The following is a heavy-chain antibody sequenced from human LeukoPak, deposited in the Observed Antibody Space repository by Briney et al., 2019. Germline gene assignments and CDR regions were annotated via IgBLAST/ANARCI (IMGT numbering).Heavy chain of an antibody. J-gene: IGHJ3*02. V-gene: IGHV4-59*03. D-gene: IGHD6-19*01. CDR2: IYHFGSS. CDR3: AKCSASDSDAFDI. CDR1: GGSISSYY. Sequence: SETLSLTCTVSGGSISSYYWSWIRQPPGKGLEWIGYIYHFGSSNYNPSLKSRLTISVDASKNQFSLRLSSATAADTAIYYCAKCSASDSDAFDIWGQGAMVTVSS.